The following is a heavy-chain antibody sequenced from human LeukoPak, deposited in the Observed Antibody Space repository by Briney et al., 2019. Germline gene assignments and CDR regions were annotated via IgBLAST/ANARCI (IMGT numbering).Heavy chain of an antibody. CDR3: ARPPSAHDYGGNSGY. V-gene: IGHV3-11*01. J-gene: IGHJ4*02. CDR1: GFTFSDYY. D-gene: IGHD4-23*01. CDR2: ISSSGSTM. Sequence: GGSLRLSCAASGFTFSDYYMSWIRQAPGKGLERVSYISSSGSTMYYADSVRGRFTISRDNAENSLSLQMNSLRVEDTAVYYCARPPSAHDYGGNSGYWGQGILVTVSS.